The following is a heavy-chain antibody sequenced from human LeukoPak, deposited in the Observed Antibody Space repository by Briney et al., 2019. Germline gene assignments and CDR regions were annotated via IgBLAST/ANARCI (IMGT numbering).Heavy chain of an antibody. CDR1: GFTFADSA. V-gene: IGHV3-21*06. Sequence: PGRSLRLSCTTSGFTFADSAMSWVRQAPGKGLEWVSTISSNSNYIYYADSVKGRFAISRDNARDSVSLQMDSLRAEDTAVYFCTRDLSARFPGGFDYWGQGILVAVSS. D-gene: IGHD3-10*01. CDR3: TRDLSARFPGGFDY. CDR2: ISSNSNYI. J-gene: IGHJ4*02.